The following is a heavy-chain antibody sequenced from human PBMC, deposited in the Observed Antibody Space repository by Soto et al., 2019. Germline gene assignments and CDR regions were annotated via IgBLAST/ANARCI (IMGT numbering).Heavy chain of an antibody. D-gene: IGHD3-10*01. J-gene: IGHJ4*02. Sequence: EVQLVESGGGLVQPGGSLRLSCAASGFTFNSYWMHWVRQAPGKGLVWVSRINSDGSTTTYADSVKGRFTISRDNAKNTSYLQMNSLRAEDTAVYYCVPSYYGSGTYSHFAYGGQGTLVTVS. CDR1: GFTFNSYW. CDR3: VPSYYGSGTYSHFAY. V-gene: IGHV3-74*03. CDR2: INSDGSTT.